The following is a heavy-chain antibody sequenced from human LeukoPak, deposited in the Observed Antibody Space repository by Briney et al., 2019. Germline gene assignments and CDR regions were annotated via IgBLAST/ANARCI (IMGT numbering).Heavy chain of an antibody. CDR2: ISAYNGNT. J-gene: IGHJ4*02. CDR3: ATLYYYDSSGYNPFDY. D-gene: IGHD3-22*01. V-gene: IGHV1-18*01. Sequence: ASVKVSCKASGYAFTSYGISWVRQAPGQGLEWMGWISAYNGNTNYAQKLQGRVTMTTDTSTSTAYMELRSLRSDDTAVYYCATLYYYDSSGYNPFDYWGQGTLVTVSS. CDR1: GYAFTSYG.